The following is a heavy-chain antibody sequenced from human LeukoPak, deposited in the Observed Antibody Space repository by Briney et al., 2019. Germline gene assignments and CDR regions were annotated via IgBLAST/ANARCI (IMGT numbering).Heavy chain of an antibody. V-gene: IGHV4-39*01. J-gene: IGHJ4*02. CDR2: IHYSGST. CDR1: GGSISSSSYY. Sequence: SETLSLTCTVSGGSISSSSYYWGWIRQPPGKGLEWIGSIHYSGSTYYNPSLKRRVTISVDTSKNQFSLKLNSVTAADTAVYYCASHYYDSSGFYYIEDYWGQGTLVTVSS. CDR3: ASHYYDSSGFYYIEDY. D-gene: IGHD3-22*01.